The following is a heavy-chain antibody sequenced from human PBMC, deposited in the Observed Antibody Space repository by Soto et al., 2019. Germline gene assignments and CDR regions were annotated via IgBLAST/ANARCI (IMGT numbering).Heavy chain of an antibody. V-gene: IGHV3-7*03. CDR3: ASLEWEASGYADY. J-gene: IGHJ4*02. Sequence: EVQLVESGGGLVQPGGSLRLSCAASGFTFSTNWMSWVRQAPGKGLEWVANIKKDGSEKYYVDSVKGRFTISRDNAKNSRYLQRNSLRAEGTAVYYCASLEWEASGYADYWGQGTLVTVSS. CDR2: IKKDGSEK. D-gene: IGHD5-12*01. CDR1: GFTFSTNW.